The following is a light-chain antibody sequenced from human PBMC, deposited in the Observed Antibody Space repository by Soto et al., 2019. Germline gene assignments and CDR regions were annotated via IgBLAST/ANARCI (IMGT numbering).Light chain of an antibody. Sequence: EIVLTQSPDTLFLSPGERATLSCRASQSVTNYLAWYQQRPGQAPRLLIYDASNRATGIPARFSGSGSGTDFTLTISSLEPEDFAVYYCQQRGNWPPFTFGGGTKVEIK. J-gene: IGKJ4*01. CDR2: DAS. V-gene: IGKV3-11*01. CDR1: QSVTNY. CDR3: QQRGNWPPFT.